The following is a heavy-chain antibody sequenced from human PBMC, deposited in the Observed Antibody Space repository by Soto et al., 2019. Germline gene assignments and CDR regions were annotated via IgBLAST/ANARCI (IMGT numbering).Heavy chain of an antibody. CDR1: GGSVGSGRHY. D-gene: IGHD6-19*01. V-gene: IGHV4-61*01. CDR2: IHDSGTT. CDR3: ARGWHAGY. J-gene: IGHJ4*02. Sequence: QVQLQESGPGLVKPSETLSLTCTVSGGSVGSGRHYWSWIRQPPGKVPEWIGYIHDSGTTNYVSSLKSRVSISADPSRNQFFLKVYSVTAADTAVYYCARGWHAGYWGQGTLVTVSS.